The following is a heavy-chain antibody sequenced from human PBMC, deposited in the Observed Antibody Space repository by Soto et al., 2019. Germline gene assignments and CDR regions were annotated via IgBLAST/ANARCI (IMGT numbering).Heavy chain of an antibody. D-gene: IGHD6-19*01. Sequence: GGSLRLSCAASGFTFSSYAMHWVRQAPGKGLEWVAVISYDGSNKYYADSVKGRFTISRDNSKNTLYLQMNSLRAEDTAVYYCARDNRQSIAVAGTRQYYYYYYGTDVWGQGTTVTVSS. CDR3: ARDNRQSIAVAGTRQYYYYYYGTDV. J-gene: IGHJ6*02. CDR2: ISYDGSNK. CDR1: GFTFSSYA. V-gene: IGHV3-30-3*01.